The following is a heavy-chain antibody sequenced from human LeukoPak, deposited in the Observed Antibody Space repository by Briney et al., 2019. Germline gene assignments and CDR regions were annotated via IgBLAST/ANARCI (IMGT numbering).Heavy chain of an antibody. J-gene: IGHJ4*02. Sequence: GGSLRLSCAASGFRFSSYVMSWVRQAPGKGLEYVSSIDGSDGASYYADSVKGRFTISGDNSKNTLFLQMNSLRVEDTAVYYCARVDSGNYDYWGQGTLLTVSS. D-gene: IGHD1-26*01. CDR1: GFRFSSYV. V-gene: IGHV3-23*01. CDR2: IDGSDGAS. CDR3: ARVDSGNYDY.